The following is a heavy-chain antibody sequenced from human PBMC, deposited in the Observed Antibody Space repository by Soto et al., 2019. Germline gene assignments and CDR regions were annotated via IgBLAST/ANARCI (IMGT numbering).Heavy chain of an antibody. CDR2: INHSGST. D-gene: IGHD2-15*01. J-gene: IGHJ4*02. CDR3: ARNGGRVVEVAGAYFDY. CDR1: GGSFSGYY. V-gene: IGHV4-34*01. Sequence: QVQLQQWGAGLLKPSETLSLTCALYGGSFSGYYWSWIRQPPGKGLEWIGEINHSGSTNYNPSLKSRFTMSVDTSKNQFSLNQSSLTAADTAVYYCARNGGRVVEVAGAYFDYWGQGTLVTVSS.